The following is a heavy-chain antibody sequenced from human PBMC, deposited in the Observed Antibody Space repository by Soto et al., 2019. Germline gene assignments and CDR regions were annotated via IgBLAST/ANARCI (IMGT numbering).Heavy chain of an antibody. CDR3: AKGSYRPHDY. V-gene: IGHV3-23*01. Sequence: EVQLLESGGGLVQPGGSLRLSCAASGFTFSTYAMSWVRQAPGKGLEWVSAISGSGDTTYYANSVKGRFTMSRDNSKNTLYLQMNTLRAEDKAVYYCAKGSYRPHDYWGQGTLITVSS. J-gene: IGHJ4*02. CDR2: ISGSGDTT. CDR1: GFTFSTYA. D-gene: IGHD1-26*01.